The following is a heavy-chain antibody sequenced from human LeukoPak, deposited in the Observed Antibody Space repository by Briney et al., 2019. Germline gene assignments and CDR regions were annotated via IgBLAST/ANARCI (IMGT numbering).Heavy chain of an antibody. V-gene: IGHV3-30*18. J-gene: IGHJ4*02. CDR2: ITYDGITT. D-gene: IGHD3-10*01. CDR3: VKEQSSGNYRTADF. CDR1: GFTLSSCG. Sequence: GTSLRLSCAASGFTLSSCGIPWVRQAPGKGLEWVAVITYDGITTYFDDSVKGRFTISRDTSKSMLYLQMNSLRPEDTAVYYCVKEQSSGNYRTADFWGQGTLVTVSS.